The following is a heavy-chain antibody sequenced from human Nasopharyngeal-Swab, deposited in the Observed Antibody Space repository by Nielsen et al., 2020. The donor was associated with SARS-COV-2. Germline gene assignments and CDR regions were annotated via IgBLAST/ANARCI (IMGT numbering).Heavy chain of an antibody. J-gene: IGHJ6*02. Sequence: SVTVSCKASGYTFTGYYMHWVRQAPGQGLEWLGRINPNSGGTNYAQKFQGRVTMTRDTSISTAYMELSRLRSDDTAVYYCARDPTSVAGTGDYYYGMDVWGQGTTVTVSS. CDR3: ARDPTSVAGTGDYYYGMDV. CDR2: INPNSGGT. D-gene: IGHD6-19*01. V-gene: IGHV1-2*06. CDR1: GYTFTGYY.